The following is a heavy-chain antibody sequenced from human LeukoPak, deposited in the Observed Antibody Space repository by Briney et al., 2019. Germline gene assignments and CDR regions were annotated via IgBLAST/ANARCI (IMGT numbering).Heavy chain of an antibody. CDR3: ARHDGCSGGSCYSYQYGMDV. V-gene: IGHV1-18*01. J-gene: IGHJ6*02. D-gene: IGHD2-15*01. Sequence: WASVKVSCKASGYTFTSYGISWVRQAPGQGLEWMGWISGYNGNTNYAQKFQGRVTMTTDTSTSTAYMELRSLRSDDTAVYYCARHDGCSGGSCYSYQYGMDVWGQGTTVIVSS. CDR1: GYTFTSYG. CDR2: ISGYNGNT.